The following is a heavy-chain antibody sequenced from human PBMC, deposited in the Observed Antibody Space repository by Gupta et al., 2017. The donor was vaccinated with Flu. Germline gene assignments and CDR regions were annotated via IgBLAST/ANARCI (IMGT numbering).Heavy chain of an antibody. CDR2: INHSGST. CDR3: ARFAAMVKEGYYYYYMDV. Sequence: GKGLEWIGEINHSGSTNYNPSLKSRVTISVDTSKNQFSLKLSSVTAADTAVYYCARFAAMVKEGYYYYYMDVWGKGTTVTVSS. J-gene: IGHJ6*03. D-gene: IGHD5-18*01. V-gene: IGHV4-34*01.